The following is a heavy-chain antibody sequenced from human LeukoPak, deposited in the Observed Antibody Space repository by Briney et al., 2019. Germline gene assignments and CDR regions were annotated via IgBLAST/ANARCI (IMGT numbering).Heavy chain of an antibody. Sequence: ASVKVSCKASGYTFTSYGISWVRQAPGQGLEWMGWISAYNGNTNYAQKLQGRVTVTTDTSTSTAYMELRSLRSDDTAVYYCAKDLYHRYYHNSGHAFDYWGQGTLVTVSS. D-gene: IGHD3-22*01. V-gene: IGHV1-18*01. J-gene: IGHJ4*02. CDR1: GYTFTSYG. CDR2: ISAYNGNT. CDR3: AKDLYHRYYHNSGHAFDY.